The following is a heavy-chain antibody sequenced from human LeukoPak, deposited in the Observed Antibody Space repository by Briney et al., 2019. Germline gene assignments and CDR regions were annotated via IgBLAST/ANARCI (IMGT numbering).Heavy chain of an antibody. CDR3: ASGYSGYENYFDY. CDR2: ISSNGSTI. Sequence: PGGSLRVSCAASGFRFNTYWMSWVRQAPGKGLEWVSYISSNGSTIYYADSVKGRFTISRDNAKNSLYLQMNSLRAEDTAVYYCASGYSGYENYFDYWGQGTLVTVSS. V-gene: IGHV3-48*04. J-gene: IGHJ4*02. CDR1: GFRFNTYW. D-gene: IGHD5-12*01.